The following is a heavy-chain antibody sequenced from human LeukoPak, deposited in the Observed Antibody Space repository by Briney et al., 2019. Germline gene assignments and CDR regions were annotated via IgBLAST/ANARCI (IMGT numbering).Heavy chain of an antibody. J-gene: IGHJ5*02. D-gene: IGHD5-12*01. CDR1: GGSISSYY. CDR3: ARSDSGYDGGFVYWFDP. CDR2: IYYSGST. V-gene: IGHV4-59*01. Sequence: SETLSLTCTVSGGSISSYYWSWIRQPPGKGLEWIGYIYYSGSTNYNPSPKSRVTISVDTSKNQFSLKLSSVTAADTAVYYCARSDSGYDGGFVYWFDPWGQGTLVTVSS.